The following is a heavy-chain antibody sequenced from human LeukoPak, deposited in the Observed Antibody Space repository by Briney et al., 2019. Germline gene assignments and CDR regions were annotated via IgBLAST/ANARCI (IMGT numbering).Heavy chain of an antibody. V-gene: IGHV4-4*07. CDR1: GGSISNYY. D-gene: IGHD1-26*01. CDR2: INTSEST. Sequence: SETLSLTCTVSGGSISNYYWSWIRQPAGKGLEWIGRINTSESTNYNPFLKSRVTMSVDTSKNQFSLKLGYVTAADTAVYYCASEVSVGATRTLDPWGQGTLVTVSS. J-gene: IGHJ5*02. CDR3: ASEVSVGATRTLDP.